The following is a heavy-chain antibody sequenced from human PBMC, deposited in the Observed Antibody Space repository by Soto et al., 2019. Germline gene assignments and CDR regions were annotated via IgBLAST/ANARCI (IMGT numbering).Heavy chain of an antibody. D-gene: IGHD3-3*01. Sequence: PGESLKISCKGSGYSFTSYWISWVRQMPGKGLEWMGRIDPSDSYTNYSPSFQGHVTISADKSISTAYLQWSSLKASDTAMYYCASGFWSGYYWYYYYGMDVWGQGTTATVSS. J-gene: IGHJ6*02. CDR3: ASGFWSGYYWYYYYGMDV. V-gene: IGHV5-10-1*01. CDR2: IDPSDSYT. CDR1: GYSFTSYW.